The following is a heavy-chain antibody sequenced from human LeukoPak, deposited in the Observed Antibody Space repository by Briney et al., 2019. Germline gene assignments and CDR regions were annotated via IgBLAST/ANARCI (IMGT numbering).Heavy chain of an antibody. D-gene: IGHD3-16*01. CDR3: ARGSLRELGLTPFDY. J-gene: IGHJ4*02. Sequence: SVKVSCKASGGTFSSYAISWVRQAPGQGLEWMGRIIPILGIANYAQKFQGRVTITADKSTSTAYMELSSLRSEDTAVYYCARGSLRELGLTPFDYWGQGTLVTVSS. CDR1: GGTFSSYA. V-gene: IGHV1-69*04. CDR2: IIPILGIA.